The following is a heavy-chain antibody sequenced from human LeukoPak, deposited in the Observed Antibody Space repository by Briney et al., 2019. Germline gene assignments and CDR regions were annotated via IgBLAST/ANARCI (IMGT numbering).Heavy chain of an antibody. J-gene: IGHJ4*02. CDR2: ISGSGGST. Sequence: GGSLRLSCAASGFTFSSYAMSWVRQAPGKGLEWVSAISGSGGSTYYADSVKGRFTISRDNSKNTLYLQMNSLRTEDTAVYYCAKDSLYSSGWYYFDYWGQGTLVTVSS. D-gene: IGHD6-19*01. CDR1: GFTFSSYA. V-gene: IGHV3-23*01. CDR3: AKDSLYSSGWYYFDY.